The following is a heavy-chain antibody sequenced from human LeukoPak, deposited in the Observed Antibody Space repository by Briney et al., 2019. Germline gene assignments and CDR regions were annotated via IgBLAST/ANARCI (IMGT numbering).Heavy chain of an antibody. J-gene: IGHJ6*02. CDR1: GGTFSSYA. Sequence: SVKVSCKASGGTFSSYAISWVRQAPGQGLEWMGGIIPIFGTASYAQKFQGRVTITADESTSTAYMELSSLRSEDTAVYYCARGGYCSSTSCLRLYYYYYYGMDVWGQGTTVTVSS. CDR3: ARGGYCSSTSCLRLYYYYYYGMDV. V-gene: IGHV1-69*13. D-gene: IGHD2-2*03. CDR2: IIPIFGTA.